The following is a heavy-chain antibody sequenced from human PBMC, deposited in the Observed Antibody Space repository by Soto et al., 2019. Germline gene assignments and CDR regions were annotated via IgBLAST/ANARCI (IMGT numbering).Heavy chain of an antibody. V-gene: IGHV1-8*01. CDR2: MIPNSGNT. D-gene: IGHD5-18*01. J-gene: IGHJ6*02. CDR3: ARLGYSYGHEYYYGMDV. CDR1: GYTFTSYD. Sequence: QVQLVQSGAEVKKPGASVKVSCKASGYTFTSYDINWVRQATGQGLEWMGWMIPNSGNTGYAQKFQGRVTMTRNTSISTAYMELSSLRSEDTAVYYCARLGYSYGHEYYYGMDVWGQGTTVTVSS.